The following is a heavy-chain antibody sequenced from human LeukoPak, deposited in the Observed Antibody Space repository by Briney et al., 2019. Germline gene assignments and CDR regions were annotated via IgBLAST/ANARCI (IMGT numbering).Heavy chain of an antibody. CDR3: ARGTSAGGPISPYDF. CDR2: IQGDGSNT. V-gene: IGHV3-74*01. D-gene: IGHD6-13*01. CDR1: GFTFSKNW. J-gene: IGHJ4*02. Sequence: GGSLRLSCVASGFTFSKNWMHWVRQAPGKGLVWVSRIQGDGSNTNYADSVKGRFSISRDNAKNTVYLQMNSLRAEDTGIYYCARGTSAGGPISPYDFWGQGTVVTVSS.